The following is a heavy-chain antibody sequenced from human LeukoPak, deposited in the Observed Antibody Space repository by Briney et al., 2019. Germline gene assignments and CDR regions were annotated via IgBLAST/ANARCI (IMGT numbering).Heavy chain of an antibody. Sequence: ASVKVSCKASGYTFTSYDINWVRQATGQGLEWMGWMNPNSGNTAYAQKFQGRVTMTRNTSISTAYMELSSLRSDDTAVYYCASDSSPAARHAFDIWGQGTMVTVSS. CDR1: GYTFTSYD. V-gene: IGHV1-8*01. J-gene: IGHJ3*02. D-gene: IGHD6-13*01. CDR3: ASDSSPAARHAFDI. CDR2: MNPNSGNT.